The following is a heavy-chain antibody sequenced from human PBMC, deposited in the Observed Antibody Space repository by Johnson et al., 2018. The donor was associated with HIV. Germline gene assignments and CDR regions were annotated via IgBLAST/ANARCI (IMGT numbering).Heavy chain of an antibody. Sequence: QMLLVESGGGLVKPGGSLRLSCAASGFTFSDYYMSWIRQAPGKGLEWVSYISSSGSTIYYADSVKGRFTISRDNSKNTLYLQMNSLRAEDTAVYYCAKGYGYNDAFDIWGQGTMVTVSS. V-gene: IGHV3-11*01. D-gene: IGHD5-24*01. CDR2: ISSSGSTI. CDR1: GFTFSDYY. CDR3: AKGYGYNDAFDI. J-gene: IGHJ3*02.